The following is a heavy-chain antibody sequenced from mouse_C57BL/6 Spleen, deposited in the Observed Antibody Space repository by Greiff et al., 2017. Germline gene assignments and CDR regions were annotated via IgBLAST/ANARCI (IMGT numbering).Heavy chain of an antibody. Sequence: EVQVVESEGGLVQPGSSMKLSCTASGFTFSDYYMAWVRQVPEKGLEWVANINYDGSSTYYLDSLKSRFIISRDNAKNILYLQMSSLKSEDTATYYCARGNYVFHFDYWGQGTTLTVSS. CDR2: INYDGSST. V-gene: IGHV5-16*01. CDR3: ARGNYVFHFDY. CDR1: GFTFSDYY. J-gene: IGHJ2*01. D-gene: IGHD2-1*01.